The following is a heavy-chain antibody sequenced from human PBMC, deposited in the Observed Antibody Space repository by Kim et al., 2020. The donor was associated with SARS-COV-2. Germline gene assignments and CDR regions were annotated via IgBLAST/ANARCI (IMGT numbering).Heavy chain of an antibody. V-gene: IGHV4-34*01. Sequence: SETLSLTCAVYGGSFSGYYWSWIRQPPGKGLEWIGEINHSGSTNYNPSLKSRVTISVDTSKNQFSLKLSSVTAADTAVYYCARREGITMVRGVPYFDYWG. D-gene: IGHD3-10*01. CDR2: INHSGST. CDR1: GGSFSGYY. CDR3: ARREGITMVRGVPYFDY. J-gene: IGHJ4*01.